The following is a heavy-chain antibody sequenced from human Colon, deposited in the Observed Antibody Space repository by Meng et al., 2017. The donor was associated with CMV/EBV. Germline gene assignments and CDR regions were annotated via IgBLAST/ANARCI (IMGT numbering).Heavy chain of an antibody. Sequence: GGSLRLSCAASGFTFSSHERNWVRQAPGQGLEWISYISSSGSTTYYADSVKGRFTISRDNAENALYLKMNSLSPEDTAVYYCAREAYDSWRYFDHWGQGTLVTVSS. CDR3: AREAYDSWRYFDH. V-gene: IGHV3-48*03. J-gene: IGHJ4*02. CDR2: ISSSGSTT. D-gene: IGHD3-3*01. CDR1: GFTFSSHE.